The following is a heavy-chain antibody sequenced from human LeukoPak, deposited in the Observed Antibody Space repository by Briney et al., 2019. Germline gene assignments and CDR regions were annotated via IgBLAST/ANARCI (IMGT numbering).Heavy chain of an antibody. Sequence: MSSETLSLTCTVSGDSSSSHSYFWGWIRQPPGKGLEWIGSIYYSGSTYYNPSLKSRVTISVDTSKNQFSLKLSSVPAADTAVYYCARLSDGVWDYWGQGTLVTVSS. CDR3: ARLSDGVWDY. V-gene: IGHV4-39*01. D-gene: IGHD2-8*02. CDR2: IYYSGST. CDR1: GDSSSSHSYF. J-gene: IGHJ4*02.